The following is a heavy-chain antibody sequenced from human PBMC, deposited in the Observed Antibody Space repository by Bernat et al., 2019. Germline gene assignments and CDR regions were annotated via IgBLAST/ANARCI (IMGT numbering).Heavy chain of an antibody. V-gene: IGHV3-21*01. CDR1: GFTFSSYS. CDR3: ARADRPTTVTTWVDYYYYYGMDV. J-gene: IGHJ6*02. Sequence: EVQLVESGGGLVKPGGSLRLSCAASGFTFSSYSMNWVRQAPGKGLEWVSSISSSSSYIYYADSVKGRFTISRDNAKNSLYLQMNSLRAEDMAVYYCARADRPTTVTTWVDYYYYYGMDVWGQGTTVTVSS. CDR2: ISSSSSYI. D-gene: IGHD4-17*01.